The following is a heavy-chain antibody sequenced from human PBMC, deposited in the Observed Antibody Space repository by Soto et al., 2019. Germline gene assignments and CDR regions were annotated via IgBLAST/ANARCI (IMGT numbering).Heavy chain of an antibody. D-gene: IGHD1-1*01. CDR1: GFICSSYD. J-gene: IGHJ3*02. Sequence: GGSLRLSCAVSGFICSSYDMSWVRQAPGKGLEWVSTILVGGSPHYEDSVKGWFTISRDTSKNTVYLQMNSLTAGDTAVYYCAKATATSGGAFEIYGQGAMVTVSS. CDR2: ILVGGSP. CDR3: AKATATSGGAFEI. V-gene: IGHV3-23*01.